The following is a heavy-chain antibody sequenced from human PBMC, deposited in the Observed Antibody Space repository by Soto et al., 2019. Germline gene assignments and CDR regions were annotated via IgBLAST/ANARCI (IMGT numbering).Heavy chain of an antibody. J-gene: IGHJ6*02. Sequence: SGPTLVNPTQTLTLTCTFSGFSLSTSGMCVSWIRQPPGKALEWLALIDWDDDKYYSTSLKTRLTISKDTSKNQVVLTMTNMDPVDTATYYCARIRTSSDYYDSSGPDPYYGMDVWGQGTTVTVSS. D-gene: IGHD3-22*01. V-gene: IGHV2-70*01. CDR3: ARIRTSSDYYDSSGPDPYYGMDV. CDR1: GFSLSTSGMC. CDR2: IDWDDDK.